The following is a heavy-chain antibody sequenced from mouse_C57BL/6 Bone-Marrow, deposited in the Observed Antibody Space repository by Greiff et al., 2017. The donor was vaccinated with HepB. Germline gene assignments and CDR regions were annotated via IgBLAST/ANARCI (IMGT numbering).Heavy chain of an antibody. D-gene: IGHD2-4*01. CDR1: EYEFPSHD. Sequence: EVQLVESGGGLVQPGESLKLSCESNEYEFPSHDMSWVRKTPEKRLELVAAINSDGGSTYYPATMERRFIISRDNTKKSLYLQMSSLRSEDTALYYCARWDDYDAWFAYWGQGTLVTVSA. V-gene: IGHV5-2*01. CDR3: ARWDDYDAWFAY. J-gene: IGHJ3*01. CDR2: INSDGGST.